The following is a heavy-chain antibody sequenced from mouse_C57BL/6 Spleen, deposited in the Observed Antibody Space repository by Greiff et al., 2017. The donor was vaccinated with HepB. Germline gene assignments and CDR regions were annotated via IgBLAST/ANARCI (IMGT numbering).Heavy chain of an antibody. CDR1: GYSFTGYY. D-gene: IGHD2-1*01. J-gene: IGHJ2*01. CDR3: ARSEGGLYYGNWLDY. V-gene: IGHV1-43*01. Sequence: EVQLQQSGPELVKPGASVKISCKASGYSFTGYYMHWVKQSSEKSLEWIGEINPSTGGTSYNQKFKGKATLTVDKSSSTAYMQLKSLTSEDSAVYYCARSEGGLYYGNWLDYWGQGTTLTVSS. CDR2: INPSTGGT.